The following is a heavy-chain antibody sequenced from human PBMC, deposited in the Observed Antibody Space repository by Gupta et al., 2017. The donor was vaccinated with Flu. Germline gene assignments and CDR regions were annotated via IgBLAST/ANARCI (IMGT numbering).Heavy chain of an antibody. D-gene: IGHD1-26*01. V-gene: IGHV3-23*01. J-gene: IGHJ4*02. CDR3: AKAATDFDS. Sequence: DSVKGRFTITRDNFKNTIYLQVNSLRAEDTAIYYCAKAATDFDSWGQGTLVTVSS.